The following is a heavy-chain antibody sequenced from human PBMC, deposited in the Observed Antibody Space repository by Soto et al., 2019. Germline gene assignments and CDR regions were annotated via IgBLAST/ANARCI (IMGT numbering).Heavy chain of an antibody. CDR1: GFTFSSYG. CDR3: AKDFVSGPVPPRNSLGY. CDR2: ISYDGSNK. J-gene: IGHJ4*02. V-gene: IGHV3-30*18. D-gene: IGHD6-19*01. Sequence: QVQLVESGGGVVQPGRSLRLSCAASGFTFSSYGMHWVRQAPGKGLEWVAVISYDGSNKYYADSVKGRFTISRDNSKNTLYLQMNSLRAEDTAVYYCAKDFVSGPVPPRNSLGYWGQGTLVTVSS.